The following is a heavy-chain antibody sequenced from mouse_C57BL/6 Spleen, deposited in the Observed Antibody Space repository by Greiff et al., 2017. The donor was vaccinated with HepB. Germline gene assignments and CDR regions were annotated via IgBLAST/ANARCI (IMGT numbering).Heavy chain of an antibody. J-gene: IGHJ2*01. V-gene: IGHV1-81*01. CDR2: IYPRSGNT. D-gene: IGHD2-5*01. Sequence: QVQLQQSGAELARPGASVKLSCKASGYTFTSYGISWVKQRTGQGLEWIGEIYPRSGNTYYNEKFKGKATLTADKSSSTAYMELRSLTSEDSAVYFCARDYYSNYEIDYWGQGTTLTVSS. CDR1: GYTFTSYG. CDR3: ARDYYSNYEIDY.